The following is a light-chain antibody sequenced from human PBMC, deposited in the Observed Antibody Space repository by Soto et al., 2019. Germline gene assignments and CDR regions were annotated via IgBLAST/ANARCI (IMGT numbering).Light chain of an antibody. J-gene: IGLJ1*01. Sequence: QSALTQPASVSGSPGQSITISCTGTSRDVGAYDYVSWYQQHPDKAPNLMIYEVSNRPSGVSNCFSGSKSVNTATLTISGLQADDEADYYCSSYTSSSTRVFGTGTKVTVL. CDR1: SRDVGAYDY. CDR2: EVS. V-gene: IGLV2-14*03. CDR3: SSYTSSSTRV.